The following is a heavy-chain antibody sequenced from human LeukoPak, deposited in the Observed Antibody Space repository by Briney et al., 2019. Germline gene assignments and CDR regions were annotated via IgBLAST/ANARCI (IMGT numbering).Heavy chain of an antibody. V-gene: IGHV3-30*03. D-gene: IGHD1-26*01. CDR2: ISYDGSNK. CDR3: ARQMTPHGNFDY. J-gene: IGHJ4*02. CDR1: GFTCSSYG. Sequence: GGSLRLSCAASGFTCSSYGTHWVRQAPGKGLEWVAVISYDGSNKYYADSVKGRFTISRDNSKNTLYLQMNSLRAEDTAVYYCARQMTPHGNFDYWGQGTLVTVSS.